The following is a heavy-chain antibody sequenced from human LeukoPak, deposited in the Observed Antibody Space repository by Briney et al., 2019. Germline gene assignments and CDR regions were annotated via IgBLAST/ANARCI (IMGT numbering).Heavy chain of an antibody. D-gene: IGHD5-18*01. J-gene: IGHJ4*02. CDR1: GFTFSSYG. V-gene: IGHV3-33*01. CDR3: ARDPAPHTAMVAYYFDY. Sequence: GRSLRLSCAASGFTFSSYGMHWVRQAPGKGLEWVAVIWYDGSNKYYADSVKGRFTISRDNSKNTLYLQMNSLRAEDTAVYYCARDPAPHTAMVAYYFDYWGQGTLVTVSS. CDR2: IWYDGSNK.